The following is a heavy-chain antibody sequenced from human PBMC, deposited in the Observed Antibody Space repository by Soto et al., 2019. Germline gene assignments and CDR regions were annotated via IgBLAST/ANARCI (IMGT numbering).Heavy chain of an antibody. V-gene: IGHV1-18*01. CDR2: INPSDGNR. D-gene: IGHD3-22*01. CDR1: GGTFSSYT. Sequence: GASVKVSCKASGGTFSSYTISWVRPAPGQGLEWMGWINPSDGNRNFAQKFEDRVTMTTATSTNTVFLELRSLKSDDTAIYYCARDRLRGYDSSGFYSWGQGTMVTVSS. J-gene: IGHJ4*02. CDR3: ARDRLRGYDSSGFYS.